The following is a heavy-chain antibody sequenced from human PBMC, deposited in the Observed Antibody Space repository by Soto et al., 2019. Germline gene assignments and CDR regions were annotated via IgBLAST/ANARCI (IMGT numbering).Heavy chain of an antibody. J-gene: IGHJ5*02. CDR3: AKDGGSHCWFDP. D-gene: IGHD2-15*01. Sequence: LRLSCAASGCTFSSYAMSWVRQAPGKGLEWVSAISGSGGSTYYADSVKGRFTISRDNSKNTLYLQMNSLRAEDTAVYYCAKDGGSHCWFDPWGQGTLVTVSS. CDR1: GCTFSSYA. CDR2: ISGSGGST. V-gene: IGHV3-23*01.